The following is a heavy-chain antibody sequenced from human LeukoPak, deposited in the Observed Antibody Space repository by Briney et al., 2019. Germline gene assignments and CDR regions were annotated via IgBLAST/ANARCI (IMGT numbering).Heavy chain of an antibody. CDR3: SRERGWPLHYFDY. CDR1: GFTFSSYW. D-gene: IGHD5-24*01. V-gene: IGHV3-7*04. J-gene: IGHJ4*02. CDR2: IKEDGSEQ. Sequence: PGGSLRLSCAASGFTFSSYWMSWVRQAPGKALEWVANIKEDGSEQYYVDSVKGRFTISRDNDKNSLYLQMNSMRAEGPAVYYWSRERGWPLHYFDYWGQGTLVTVSS.